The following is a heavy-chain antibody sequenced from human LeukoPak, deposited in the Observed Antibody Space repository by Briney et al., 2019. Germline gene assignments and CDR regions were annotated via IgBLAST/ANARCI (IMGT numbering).Heavy chain of an antibody. CDR2: INPSGGAT. Sequence: ASVKVSCKASGYTFSYYYLHWVRQAPGQGLEWMGIINPSGGATNYAHKFQGRVTLTRDTSTGTVYMELSSLISEDTAVYYCARRRDEGFDIWGQGTLVTVSS. J-gene: IGHJ3*02. CDR3: ARRRDEGFDI. V-gene: IGHV1-46*01. CDR1: GYTFSYYY.